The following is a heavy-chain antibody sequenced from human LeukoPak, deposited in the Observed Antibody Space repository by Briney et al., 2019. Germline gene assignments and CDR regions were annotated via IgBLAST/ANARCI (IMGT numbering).Heavy chain of an antibody. Sequence: SETLSPTCAVYGGSFSGYYWSWIRQPPGKGLEWIGEINHSGSTNYNPSLKSRVTISVDTSKNQFSLKLSSVTAADTAVCYCARACYDFWSGYFDYWGQGTLVTVSS. V-gene: IGHV4-34*01. CDR2: INHSGST. CDR1: GGSFSGYY. D-gene: IGHD3-3*01. J-gene: IGHJ4*02. CDR3: ARACYDFWSGYFDY.